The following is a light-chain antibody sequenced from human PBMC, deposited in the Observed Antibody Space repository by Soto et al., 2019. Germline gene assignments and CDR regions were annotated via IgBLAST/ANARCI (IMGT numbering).Light chain of an antibody. CDR3: QQYYSYRLT. CDR1: QGISSY. Sequence: AIRMTQSPSSLSASTGDRVTITCRASQGISSYLAWYQQKPGKAPKLLIYAASTLQSGVPSRFSGSGSGTDFTLTISCLQSEGFATYYCQQYYSYRLTFGGGTKVEIK. J-gene: IGKJ4*01. CDR2: AAS. V-gene: IGKV1-8*01.